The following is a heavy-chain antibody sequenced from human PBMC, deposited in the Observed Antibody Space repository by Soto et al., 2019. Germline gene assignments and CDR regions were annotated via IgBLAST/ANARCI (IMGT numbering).Heavy chain of an antibody. CDR3: ARDSGGDYHNYYMDV. CDR1: GFTXSNYA. J-gene: IGHJ6*03. V-gene: IGHV3-33*01. CDR2: IWYDGSDK. Sequence: QMQLVESGGGVVQPGTSLRLSCAASGFTXSNYAMHWVRQAPGKGLEWVTIIWYDGSDKNYGDSVKGRFTISRDNSKNTLYLQMNSLRVEDTAVYYCARDSGGDYHNYYMDVWGKGTTVTVSS. D-gene: IGHD4-17*01.